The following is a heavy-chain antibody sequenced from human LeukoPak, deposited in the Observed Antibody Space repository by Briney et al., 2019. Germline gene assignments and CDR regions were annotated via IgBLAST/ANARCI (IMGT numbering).Heavy chain of an antibody. Sequence: GGSLRLSCAVSGFTFSSYAMTWVRQAPGRGLEWVSVISGGGTATYYADSVKGRLTISRDNSKNTLYLQMNSLRADDTAIYYCVKGGRTNSPLDYWGQGTLVTVSS. D-gene: IGHD1-14*01. J-gene: IGHJ4*02. CDR1: GFTFSSYA. CDR3: VKGGRTNSPLDY. CDR2: ISGGGTAT. V-gene: IGHV3-23*01.